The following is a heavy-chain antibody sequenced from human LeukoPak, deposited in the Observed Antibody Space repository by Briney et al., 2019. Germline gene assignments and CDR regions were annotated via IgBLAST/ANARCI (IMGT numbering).Heavy chain of an antibody. CDR3: AKGSF. D-gene: IGHD3-10*01. CDR2: IKEDGSVR. V-gene: IGHV3-7*03. CDR1: AFIFSGHW. J-gene: IGHJ4*02. Sequence: GGSLRLSCEGSAFIFSGHWMNWVRQTPGKGLEWVASIKEDGSVRQYVDSVKGRFSISRDNSKNTLFLQMNNLRAEDTAAYYCAKGSFWGQGTLVTVSS.